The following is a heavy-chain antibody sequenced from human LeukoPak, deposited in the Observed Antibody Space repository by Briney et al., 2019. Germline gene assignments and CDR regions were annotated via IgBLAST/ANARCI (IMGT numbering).Heavy chain of an antibody. J-gene: IGHJ4*02. CDR3: ARDPLGRQEVVGATN. CDR2: IKPGGEGT. V-gene: IGHV1-46*01. Sequence: GASVTVSCKASGYTVTNYHMHWVRQAPGQGLEWMGVIKPGGEGTRYAQSFQGRVTMTRDTSTRTLYMELSSLRPEDTAVYYCARDPLGRQEVVGATNWGQGTLVTVSS. D-gene: IGHD1-26*01. CDR1: GYTVTNYH.